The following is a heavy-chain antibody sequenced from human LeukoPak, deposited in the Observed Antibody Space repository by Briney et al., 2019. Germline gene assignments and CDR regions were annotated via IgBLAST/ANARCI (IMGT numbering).Heavy chain of an antibody. J-gene: IGHJ4*02. Sequence: SVKVSCKASGGTFSSYAISWVRQAPGQGLEWMGGIIPIFGTANYAQKFQGRVTITADKSTSTAYMALSSLRSEDTAVYYCARDLSGVALGYWGQGTLVTVSS. CDR1: GGTFSSYA. D-gene: IGHD3-10*01. V-gene: IGHV1-69*06. CDR3: ARDLSGVALGY. CDR2: IIPIFGTA.